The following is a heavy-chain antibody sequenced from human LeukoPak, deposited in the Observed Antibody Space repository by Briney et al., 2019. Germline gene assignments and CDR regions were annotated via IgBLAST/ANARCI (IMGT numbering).Heavy chain of an antibody. J-gene: IGHJ6*02. CDR2: IKQDGSEK. CDR1: GFTFSSYW. D-gene: IGHD3-22*01. Sequence: GGSLRLSCVASGFTFSSYWMSWVRQAPGKGLEWVANIKQDGSEKNYVDSVKGRFTISRDNAKNSLYLQMTSLRAEDTAVYYCARWYYYDSSGYYPPHYYYGMDVWGQGTTVTVSS. V-gene: IGHV3-7*01. CDR3: ARWYYYDSSGYYPPHYYYGMDV.